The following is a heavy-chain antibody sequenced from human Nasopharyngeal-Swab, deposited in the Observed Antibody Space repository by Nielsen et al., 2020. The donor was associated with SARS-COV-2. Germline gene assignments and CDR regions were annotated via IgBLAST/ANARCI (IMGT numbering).Heavy chain of an antibody. CDR2: INPNSGGT. J-gene: IGHJ4*02. V-gene: IGHV1-2*06. D-gene: IGHD3-22*01. CDR3: ARRGYYYDSSAPPDY. CDR1: GYTFTGYY. Sequence: ASVKVSCKASGYTFTGYYMHWVRQAPGQGLEWMGRINPNSGGTNYAQKFQGRVTMTRDTSISTAYMELSRLRSDDTAVYYCARRGYYYDSSAPPDYWGQGTLVTVSS.